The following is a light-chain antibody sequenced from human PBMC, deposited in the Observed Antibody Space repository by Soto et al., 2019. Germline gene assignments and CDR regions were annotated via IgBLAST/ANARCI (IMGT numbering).Light chain of an antibody. CDR3: SSHVGNNMGV. CDR2: EVS. V-gene: IGLV2-8*01. J-gene: IGLJ3*02. CDR1: SSDVGGYKY. Sequence: QSALTQPPAASGSPGQSVTISCTGTSSDVGGYKYVSWYQQHPGKAPNLLIYEVSQRPSGVPDRFSGSKSGNTATLTVSGLQAEDEAEYFCSSHVGNNMGVFGGGTKLTVL.